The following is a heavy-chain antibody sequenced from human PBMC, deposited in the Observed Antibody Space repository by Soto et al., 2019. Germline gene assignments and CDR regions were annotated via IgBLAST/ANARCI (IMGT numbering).Heavy chain of an antibody. V-gene: IGHV4-30-4*01. CDR1: GGSISTGDYY. Sequence: QVQLQESGPGLVNPSQTLFLTCTVSGGSISTGDYYWSWVRQPPVKVLEWIGYIYYSGSTYYNPSLKSRVTISVDTSKNHFSLKLSSVTAADTAVYYCARGPGATGLGYWGQGTLVTVSS. CDR2: IYYSGST. D-gene: IGHD1-26*01. J-gene: IGHJ4*02. CDR3: ARGPGATGLGY.